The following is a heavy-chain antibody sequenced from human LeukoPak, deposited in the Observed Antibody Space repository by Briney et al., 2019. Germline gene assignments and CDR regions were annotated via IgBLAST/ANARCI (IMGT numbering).Heavy chain of an antibody. V-gene: IGHV4-59*01. D-gene: IGHD6-19*01. CDR3: ARDRKQWLRGPFDP. CDR1: GGSISTYY. J-gene: IGHJ5*02. CDR2: IYSSGST. Sequence: SETLSLTCTVSGGSISTYYWSWIRQPPGKALEWIGYIYSSGSTNYNPSLKSRVTISVDTSKNQFSLKLSSVTAADTAVYYCARDRKQWLRGPFDPWGQGTLVTVSS.